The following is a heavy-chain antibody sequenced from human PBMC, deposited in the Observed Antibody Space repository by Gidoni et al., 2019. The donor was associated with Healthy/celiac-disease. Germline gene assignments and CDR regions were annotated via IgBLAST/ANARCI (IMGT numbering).Heavy chain of an antibody. CDR2: IIPIFGTA. J-gene: IGHJ6*02. CDR3: ASVALGYCSGGSCYSDGAYYYYGMDV. V-gene: IGHV1-69*06. CDR1: GGTGSSEA. D-gene: IGHD2-15*01. Sequence: QVQRAQPGAEGKKPGAAGKGAGKAAGGTGSSEASSGARQAPGQGLEWMGGIIPIFGTANYAQKFQGRVTITADKSTSTAYMELSSLRSEDTAVYYCASVALGYCSGGSCYSDGAYYYYGMDVWGQGTTVTVSS.